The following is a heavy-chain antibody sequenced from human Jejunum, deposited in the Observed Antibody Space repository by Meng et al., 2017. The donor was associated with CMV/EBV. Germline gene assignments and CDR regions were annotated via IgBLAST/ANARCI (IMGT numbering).Heavy chain of an antibody. CDR3: TRQEIAARPPFDY. CDR1: SFSGFA. D-gene: IGHD6-6*01. CDR2: IRSKTNSYAT. V-gene: IGHV3-73*01. Sequence: SFSGFAMHWVRQASGKGLEWIGRIRSKTNSYATAYAASVKGRFTISRDDSKNTAYLQMNSLKTEDTAVYYCTRQEIAARPPFDYWGQGTLVTVSS. J-gene: IGHJ4*02.